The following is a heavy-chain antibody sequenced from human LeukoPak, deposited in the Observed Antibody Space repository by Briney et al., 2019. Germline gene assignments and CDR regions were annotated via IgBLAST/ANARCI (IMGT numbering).Heavy chain of an antibody. V-gene: IGHV1-69*06. D-gene: IGHD3-10*01. J-gene: IGHJ4*02. CDR3: ARLTYGSGSYFDY. CDR1: GGTFSSYA. CDR2: IIPIFGTA. Sequence: SVKVSCKASGGTFSSYAISWVRQAPGQGLEWMGGIIPIFGTANYAQKFQGRVTITADRSTSTAYMELSSLRSEDTAVYYCARLTYGSGSYFDYWGQGTLVTVSS.